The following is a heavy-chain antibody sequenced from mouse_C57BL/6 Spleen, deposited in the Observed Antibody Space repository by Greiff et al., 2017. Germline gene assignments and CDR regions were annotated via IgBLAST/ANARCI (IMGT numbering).Heavy chain of an antibody. D-gene: IGHD2-3*01. CDR3: ASGGGFYGGWAY. J-gene: IGHJ3*01. Sequence: VQLQQPGTELVKPGASGYTFTSYWMHWVKQRPGQGLEWIGNINPSNGGTNYNEKFKSKATLTVDKASSTAYMQLSSLTSEDSAVDYCASGGGFYGGWAYWGQGTLVTVSA. CDR2: INPSNGGT. V-gene: IGHV1-53*01. CDR1: GYTFTSYW.